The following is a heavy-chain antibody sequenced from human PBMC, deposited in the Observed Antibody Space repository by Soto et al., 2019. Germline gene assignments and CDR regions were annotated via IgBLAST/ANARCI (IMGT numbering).Heavy chain of an antibody. CDR2: INHSGST. Sequence: LSLTCAVYGGSFSGYYWSWIRQPPGKGLEWIGEINHSGSTNYNPSLKSRVTISVDTSKNQFSLKLSSVTAADTAVYYCARERSTTVTAFDYWGQGTLVTASS. D-gene: IGHD4-4*01. V-gene: IGHV4-34*01. CDR1: GGSFSGYY. CDR3: ARERSTTVTAFDY. J-gene: IGHJ4*02.